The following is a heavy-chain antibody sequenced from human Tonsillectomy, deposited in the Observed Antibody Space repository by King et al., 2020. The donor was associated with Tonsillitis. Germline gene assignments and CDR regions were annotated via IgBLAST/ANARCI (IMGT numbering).Heavy chain of an antibody. CDR3: VRHHSG. Sequence: DVQLVESGGGLVRPGGSLRLSCAASGFMLSSYCMGWVRLAPGKGREWVASVKGDGSEKYDGDSVKGRFTISRDNAKNSLYLQMNSLRVEDTAVYYCVRHHSGWGQGTLVTVS. V-gene: IGHV3-7*01. CDR1: GFMLSSYC. CDR2: VKGDGSEK. D-gene: IGHD1-1*01. J-gene: IGHJ4*02.